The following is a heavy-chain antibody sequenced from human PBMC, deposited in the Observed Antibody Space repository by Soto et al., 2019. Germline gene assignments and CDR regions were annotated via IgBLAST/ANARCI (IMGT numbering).Heavy chain of an antibody. CDR3: ARGYCSGGSCKGSDY. CDR2: MNPNSGNT. Sequence: QVQLVQSGAEVKKPGASVKVSCKASGSTFASYDINWVRQATGQGLEWMGWMNPNSGNTGYAQKFQGRVTMTRNTSISTAYMELSSLRSEDTAMYYCARGYCSGGSCKGSDYWGQGTLVTVSS. CDR1: GSTFASYD. J-gene: IGHJ4*02. D-gene: IGHD2-15*01. V-gene: IGHV1-8*01.